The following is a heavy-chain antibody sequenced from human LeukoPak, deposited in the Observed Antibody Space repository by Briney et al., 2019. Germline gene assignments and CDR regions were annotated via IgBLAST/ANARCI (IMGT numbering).Heavy chain of an antibody. CDR3: ARTPSAIAAANWFDP. J-gene: IGHJ5*02. Sequence: PGGSLRLSCAASGFTFSDYYMSWLRQAPGKGLEWVSYISSSGSTIYYADSVKGRFTISRDNAKNSLSLQMNGLRTEDTAVYYCARTPSAIAAANWFDPWGQGTLVTVSS. V-gene: IGHV3-11*01. CDR1: GFTFSDYY. D-gene: IGHD6-13*01. CDR2: ISSSGSTI.